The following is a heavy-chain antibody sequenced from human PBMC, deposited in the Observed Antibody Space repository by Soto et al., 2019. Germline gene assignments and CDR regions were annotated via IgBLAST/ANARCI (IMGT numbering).Heavy chain of an antibody. V-gene: IGHV3-21*01. CDR1: GFTFSSYT. CDR2: VSSSSTYI. J-gene: IGHJ4*02. D-gene: IGHD6-13*01. CDR3: ARGSHSTTWYGGQFDY. Sequence: GGSLRLSCAASGFTFSSYTMNWVRQAPGKGLEWVSSVSSSSTYIYYADSVKGRFTISRDNAKNSLYLQMNSLRAEDAAIYYCARGSHSTTWYGGQFDYWGQGTLVTVSS.